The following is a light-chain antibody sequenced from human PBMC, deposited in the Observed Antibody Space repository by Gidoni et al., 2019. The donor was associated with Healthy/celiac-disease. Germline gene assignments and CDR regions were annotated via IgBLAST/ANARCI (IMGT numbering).Light chain of an antibody. CDR2: AAS. V-gene: IGKV1-39*01. J-gene: IGKJ2*01. CDR1: QSISSY. Sequence: DIQMTQSPSSLSASVGDRVTITCRASQSISSYLNWYQQKPGKDPKLLIYAASSLQSGVPSRFSGSGSGTDFTLTISSLQPEDFATYYCQQSYSTPHTCGQGTKLEIK. CDR3: QQSYSTPHT.